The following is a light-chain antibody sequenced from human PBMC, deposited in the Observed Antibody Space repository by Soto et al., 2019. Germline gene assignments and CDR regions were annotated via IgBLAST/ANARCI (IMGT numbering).Light chain of an antibody. CDR2: EVS. CDR1: SSDVGGYNY. J-gene: IGLJ2*01. V-gene: IGLV2-8*01. CDR3: SSYAGSYVV. Sequence: QSALTQPPSASGSPGQSVTISCTGTSSDVGGYNYVSWYQQHPGKAPKLMIYEVSKRPSGVPDRFSGSNSGNTASLTVSGLQAEDEADYYCSSYAGSYVVFGGGTQLTVL.